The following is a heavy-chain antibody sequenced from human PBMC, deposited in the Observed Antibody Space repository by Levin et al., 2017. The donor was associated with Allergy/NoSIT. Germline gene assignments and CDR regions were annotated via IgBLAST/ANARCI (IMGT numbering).Heavy chain of an antibody. V-gene: IGHV3-48*03. CDR1: GFTFSSYE. CDR2: ISSSGSTI. J-gene: IGHJ4*02. D-gene: IGHD3-22*01. Sequence: GGSLRLSCAASGFTFSSYEMNWVRQAPGKGLEWVSYISSSGSTIYYADSVKGRFTISRDNAKNSLYLQMNSLRAEDTAVYYCASSNYDSSGYYPYYFDYWGQGTLVTVSS. CDR3: ASSNYDSSGYYPYYFDY.